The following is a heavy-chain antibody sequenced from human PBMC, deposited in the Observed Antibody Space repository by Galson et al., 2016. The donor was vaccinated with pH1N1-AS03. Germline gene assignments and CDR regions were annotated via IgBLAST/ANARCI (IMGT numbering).Heavy chain of an antibody. CDR3: ARDPIPGRPDYFDH. D-gene: IGHD6-6*01. J-gene: IGHJ4*02. Sequence: SLRLSCAASGFTFSNYIMNWVRQAPGKALEWVSAISGGGGSTYYADSVAGRFFISRDNSRNTLFLQISSLRPEGTAIYYCARDPIPGRPDYFDHWGQGTLVTVSS. CDR2: ISGGGGST. CDR1: GFTFSNYI. V-gene: IGHV3-23*01.